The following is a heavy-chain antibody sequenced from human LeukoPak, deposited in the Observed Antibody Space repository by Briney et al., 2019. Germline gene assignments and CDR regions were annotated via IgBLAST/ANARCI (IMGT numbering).Heavy chain of an antibody. Sequence: ASVKVSCKASGYTFTGYYMHWVRQAPGQGLEWMGGIIPIFGTANYAQKFQGRVTITADKSTSTAYMELSSLRSEDTAVYYCARARGRSPLGPITMIVVVHRHHDAFDIWGQGTMVTVSS. CDR1: GYTFTGYY. J-gene: IGHJ3*02. D-gene: IGHD3-22*01. CDR3: ARARGRSPLGPITMIVVVHRHHDAFDI. CDR2: IIPIFGTA. V-gene: IGHV1-69*06.